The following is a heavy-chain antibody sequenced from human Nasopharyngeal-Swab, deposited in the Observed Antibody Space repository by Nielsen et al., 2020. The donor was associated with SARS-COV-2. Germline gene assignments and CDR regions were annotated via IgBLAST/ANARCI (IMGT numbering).Heavy chain of an antibody. CDR1: GFTFSSYA. V-gene: IGHV3-23*03. D-gene: IGHD6-19*01. CDR3: AKKGVNSSGWFPYYYGMDV. J-gene: IGHJ6*02. Sequence: GESLKISCAASGFTFSSYAMSWVRQAPGKGLEWVSVIYSGGSSTYYADSVKGRFTISRDNSKNTLYLQMNSLRAEDTAVYYCAKKGVNSSGWFPYYYGMDVWGQGTTVTVSS. CDR2: IYSGGSST.